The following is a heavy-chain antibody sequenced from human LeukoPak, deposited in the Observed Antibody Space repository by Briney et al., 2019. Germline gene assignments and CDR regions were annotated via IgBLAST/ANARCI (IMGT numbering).Heavy chain of an antibody. D-gene: IGHD1-1*01. CDR2: ISSSSTTI. CDR1: GFTFSSYS. Sequence: GGSVRLSCAASGFTFSSYSMNWVRQAPGRGLEWVSYISSSSTTIYYADSVKGRFTISRDNAKNSLYLQMNSLRDEETAVYYCATDWIDYFDYWGQGTLVTVSS. J-gene: IGHJ4*02. CDR3: ATDWIDYFDY. V-gene: IGHV3-48*02.